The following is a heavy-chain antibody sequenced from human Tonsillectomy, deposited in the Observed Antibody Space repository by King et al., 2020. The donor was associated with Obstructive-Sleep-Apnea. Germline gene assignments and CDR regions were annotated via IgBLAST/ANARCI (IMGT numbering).Heavy chain of an antibody. D-gene: IGHD3-10*01. J-gene: IGHJ6*02. CDR1: GFTFSSYG. Sequence: VQLVESGGGVVQPGRSLRLSCAASGFTFSSYGMHWVRQAPGKVLEWVAFIPYDGSNKYYADSVKGRFTISRDNSKNTPYLQMNSLRAEDTAVYYCAKEILGNYAMDVWGQGTTVTVSS. V-gene: IGHV3-30*02. CDR2: IPYDGSNK. CDR3: AKEILGNYAMDV.